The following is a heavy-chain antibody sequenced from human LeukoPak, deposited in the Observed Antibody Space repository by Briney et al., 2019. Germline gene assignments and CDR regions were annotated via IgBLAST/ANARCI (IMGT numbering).Heavy chain of an antibody. J-gene: IGHJ4*02. CDR1: GYTFTSYY. Sequence: ASVKVSCKASGYTFTSYYMHWVRQAPGQGLGWMGIINPSGGSTSYAQKFQGRVTMTRDTSTSTVYMELSSLRSEDTAVYYCAAVRLVEMATIDFDYWGQGTLVTVSS. D-gene: IGHD5-24*01. CDR2: INPSGGST. V-gene: IGHV1-46*01. CDR3: AAVRLVEMATIDFDY.